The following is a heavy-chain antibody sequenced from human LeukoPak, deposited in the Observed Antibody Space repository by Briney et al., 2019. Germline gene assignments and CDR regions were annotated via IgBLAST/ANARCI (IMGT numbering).Heavy chain of an antibody. CDR2: IYYSGST. J-gene: IGHJ5*02. Sequence: PSETLSLTCTVSGGSISSSSYYWGWIRQPPGKGLEWIGSIYYSGSTYYNPSLKSRVTISVDTSKNQFSLKLSSVTAADTAVYYCARDPSQPDYGWWFDPWGQGTLVTVSS. V-gene: IGHV4-39*07. CDR1: GGSISSSSYY. CDR3: ARDPSQPDYGWWFDP. D-gene: IGHD4-17*01.